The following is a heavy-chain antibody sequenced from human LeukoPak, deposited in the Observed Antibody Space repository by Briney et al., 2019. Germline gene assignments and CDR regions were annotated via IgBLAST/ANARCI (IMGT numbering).Heavy chain of an antibody. CDR3: ARSGDYYDSSGYLNWFDP. CDR2: IYYSGST. Sequence: PSETLSLTCTVSGGSISSYYWSWIRQPPGKGLEWIGSIYYSGSTYYNPSLKSRVTISVDTSKNQFSLKLSSVTAADTAVYYCARSGDYYDSSGYLNWFDPWGQGTLVTVSS. V-gene: IGHV4-59*05. J-gene: IGHJ5*02. CDR1: GGSISSYY. D-gene: IGHD3-22*01.